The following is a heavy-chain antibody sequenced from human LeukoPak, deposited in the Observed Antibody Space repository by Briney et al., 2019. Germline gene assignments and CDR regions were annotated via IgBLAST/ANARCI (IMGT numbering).Heavy chain of an antibody. V-gene: IGHV4-4*07. CDR2: IYISGST. D-gene: IGHD1-26*01. Sequence: SETLSLTCTVSGGSINNYYWSWIRQPAGKVPEYIGRIYISGSTNYNPSLKSRVTMSVDTSKNQFSLKLSSVTAADTAVYYCAREGLYSGSPMADYWGQGTLVTVSS. CDR3: AREGLYSGSPMADY. CDR1: GGSINNYY. J-gene: IGHJ4*02.